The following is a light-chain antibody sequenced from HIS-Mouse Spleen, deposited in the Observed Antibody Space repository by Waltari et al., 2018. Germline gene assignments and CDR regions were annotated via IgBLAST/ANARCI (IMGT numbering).Light chain of an antibody. Sequence: SYELTQPSSVSVSPGQTARITCPGDVLAQNYRWWFQQKPGQAPVLVLYKACERPSGIPERFSGSSSGTTVTLTISGAQVEDEADYYCYSAADNSGVFGGGTKLTVL. CDR3: YSAADNSGV. J-gene: IGLJ2*01. CDR2: KAC. V-gene: IGLV3-27*01. CDR1: VLAQNY.